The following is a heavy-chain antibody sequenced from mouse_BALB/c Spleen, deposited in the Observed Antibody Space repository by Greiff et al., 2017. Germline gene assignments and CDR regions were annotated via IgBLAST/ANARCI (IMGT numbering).Heavy chain of an antibody. D-gene: IGHD2-1*01. CDR1: GFTFSSYG. Sequence: DVKLVESGGGLVQPGGSLKLSCAASGFTFSSYGMSWVRQTPDKRLELVATINSNGGSTYYPDSVKGRFTISRDNTKNTLYLQMSSLKSEDTAMYYCARDNGNPYYFDYWGQGTTLTVSS. CDR2: INSNGGST. V-gene: IGHV5-6-3*01. J-gene: IGHJ2*01. CDR3: ARDNGNPYYFDY.